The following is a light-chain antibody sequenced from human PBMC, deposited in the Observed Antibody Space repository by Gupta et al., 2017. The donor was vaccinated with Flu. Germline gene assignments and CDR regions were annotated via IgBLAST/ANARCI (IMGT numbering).Light chain of an antibody. CDR3: FSFEGRSTYI. V-gene: IGLV2-23*02. CDR2: EVT. CDR1: NSDIGSSNL. J-gene: IGLJ1*01. Sequence: SITISCSGTNSDIGSSNLVSCYQHHPGRAPKLMIYEVTKRPAGISARFSVSKAGNTASLTITVRQPEDEAEYYCFSFEGRSTYIFGGGTKVTV.